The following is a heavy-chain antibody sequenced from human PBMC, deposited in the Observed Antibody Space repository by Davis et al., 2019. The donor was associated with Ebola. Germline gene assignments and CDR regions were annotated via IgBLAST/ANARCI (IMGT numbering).Heavy chain of an antibody. CDR3: ASGQWLLGGYFDY. J-gene: IGHJ4*02. V-gene: IGHV4-30-2*01. CDR2: IYHSGST. D-gene: IGHD3-22*01. CDR1: GGSISSGGYS. Sequence: SETLSLTCAVSGGSISSGGYSWSWIRQPPGKGLEWIGYIYHSGSTYYNPSLKSRVTISVDRSKNQFSLKLSSVTAADTAVYYCASGQWLLGGYFDYWGQGTLVTVSS.